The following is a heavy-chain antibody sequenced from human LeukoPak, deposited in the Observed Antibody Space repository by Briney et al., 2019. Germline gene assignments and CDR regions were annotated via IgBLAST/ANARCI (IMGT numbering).Heavy chain of an antibody. V-gene: IGHV3-48*04. CDR1: GFTFSSYS. CDR3: ARYQQTGYESDC. D-gene: IGHD5-12*01. Sequence: GGSLRLSCAASGFTFSSYSMNWVRQAPGKGLEWVSYISSSSSIIYYADSVKGRFTISSDNAKSTLYLQMNSLRAEDTAVYYCARYQQTGYESDCWGQGTLVTVSS. CDR2: ISSSSSII. J-gene: IGHJ4*02.